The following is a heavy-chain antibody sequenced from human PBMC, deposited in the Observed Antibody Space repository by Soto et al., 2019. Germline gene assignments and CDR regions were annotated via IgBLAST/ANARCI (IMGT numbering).Heavy chain of an antibody. CDR2: ISYDGSNT. CDR1: GFTFSSYG. Sequence: QVQLVESGGGVVQPGRSLRLSCAASGFTFSSYGMHWVRQAPGKGLEWVAIISYDGSNTYYADSVKGRFTISRDNSKNTRYLQMNSLRAEDTSVYYCAKEGGLSGSYYISSSYYFDYGGQGTLVTVSS. D-gene: IGHD1-26*01. J-gene: IGHJ4*02. V-gene: IGHV3-30*18. CDR3: AKEGGLSGSYYISSSYYFDY.